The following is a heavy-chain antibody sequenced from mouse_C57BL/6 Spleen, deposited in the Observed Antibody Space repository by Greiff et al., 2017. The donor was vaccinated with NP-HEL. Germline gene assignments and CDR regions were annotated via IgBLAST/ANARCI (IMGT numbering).Heavy chain of an antibody. CDR1: GFNIKDDY. D-gene: IGHD3-2*02. CDR3: TTSRRLTGAMDY. J-gene: IGHJ4*01. Sequence: EVQLQQSGAELVRPGASVKLSCTASGFNIKDDYMHWVKQRPEQGLEWIGWIDPENGDTEYASKFQGKATITADTSSNTAYLQLSSLTSEDTAVYYGTTSRRLTGAMDYWGQGTSVTVSS. V-gene: IGHV14-4*01. CDR2: IDPENGDT.